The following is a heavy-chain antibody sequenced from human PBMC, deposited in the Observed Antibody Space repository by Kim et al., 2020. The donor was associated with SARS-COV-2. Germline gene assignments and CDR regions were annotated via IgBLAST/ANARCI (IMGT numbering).Heavy chain of an antibody. CDR1: GFTFSSYA. D-gene: IGHD2-2*01. CDR2: ISGSGGST. Sequence: GGSLRLSCAASGFTFSSYAMSWVRQAPGKGLEWVSAISGSGGSTYYADSVKGRFTISRDNSKNTLYLQMNSLRAEDTAVYYCAKDSPTLPRGYCSSTSCHDIHYYGMDVWGQGTTVTVSS. CDR3: AKDSPTLPRGYCSSTSCHDIHYYGMDV. J-gene: IGHJ6*02. V-gene: IGHV3-23*01.